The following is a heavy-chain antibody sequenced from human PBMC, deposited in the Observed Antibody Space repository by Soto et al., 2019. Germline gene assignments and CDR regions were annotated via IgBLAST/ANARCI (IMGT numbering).Heavy chain of an antibody. Sequence: EVQLVESGGGLVQPGGSLRLSCAASGLIFNNYKMHWVRQAPGKGLVWVSRINTDGSITDYADSVKGRFTVSRDNAKNTMYLQMNSLTADDTAVYYCARDTNGLHYWGQGTLVTVSS. D-gene: IGHD2-8*01. V-gene: IGHV3-74*01. CDR3: ARDTNGLHY. J-gene: IGHJ4*02. CDR1: GLIFNNYK. CDR2: INTDGSIT.